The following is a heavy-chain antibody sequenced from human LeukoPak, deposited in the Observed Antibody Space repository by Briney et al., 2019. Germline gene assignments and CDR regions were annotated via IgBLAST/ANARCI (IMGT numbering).Heavy chain of an antibody. V-gene: IGHV3-74*01. CDR2: INSDGSTT. Sequence: GGSLRLSCAASGFTFSSYWMHWVRQAPGKGLVWVSRINSDGSTTTYADSVKGRFTISRDNAKNTLYLQMNSLRAEDTAVYYCATVSGSYLDFQHWGQGTLVTVSS. D-gene: IGHD3-10*01. CDR3: ATVSGSYLDFQH. J-gene: IGHJ1*01. CDR1: GFTFSSYW.